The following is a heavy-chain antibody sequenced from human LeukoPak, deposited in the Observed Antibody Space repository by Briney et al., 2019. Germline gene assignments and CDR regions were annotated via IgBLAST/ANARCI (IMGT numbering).Heavy chain of an antibody. Sequence: GGSLRLSCAASGFTFSDYYMTWIRQAPGKGLEWVSYISSSGNTMYYADSVRGRFTVSRDNAKNSLYLQMSSLRAEDTAVYYCARGFSAAGDYWGQGTLVTVSS. CDR3: ARGFSAAGDY. CDR1: GFTFSDYY. D-gene: IGHD6-13*01. V-gene: IGHV3-11*01. J-gene: IGHJ4*02. CDR2: ISSSGNTM.